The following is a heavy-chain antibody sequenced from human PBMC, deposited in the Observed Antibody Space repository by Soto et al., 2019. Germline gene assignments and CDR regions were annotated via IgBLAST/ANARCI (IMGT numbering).Heavy chain of an antibody. CDR3: ARGGITMIVVVMYGMDV. D-gene: IGHD3-22*01. J-gene: IGHJ6*02. CDR1: GYTFTGYY. CDR2: INPNSGGT. V-gene: IGHV1-2*02. Sequence: ASVKVSCKASGYTFTGYYMHWVRQAPGQGLEWMGWINPNSGGTNYAQKFQGRVTMTRDTSISTAYMELSRLRSDDTAVYYCARGGITMIVVVMYGMDVWGQGTTVTVSS.